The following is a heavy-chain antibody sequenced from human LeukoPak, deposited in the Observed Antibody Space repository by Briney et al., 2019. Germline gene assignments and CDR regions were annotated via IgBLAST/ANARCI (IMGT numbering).Heavy chain of an antibody. Sequence: ASVKVSCKASGYTFTGYAIHWVRQAPGQGLEWMGWINPEKRDTGYAHKFQGRVTMTSDTSISTAYMELSSLRSDDTAVYYCAKKVRGPSHPLDFWGQGTLVTVFS. V-gene: IGHV1-2*02. J-gene: IGHJ4*02. CDR3: AKKVRGPSHPLDF. D-gene: IGHD5-12*01. CDR1: GYTFTGYA. CDR2: INPEKRDT.